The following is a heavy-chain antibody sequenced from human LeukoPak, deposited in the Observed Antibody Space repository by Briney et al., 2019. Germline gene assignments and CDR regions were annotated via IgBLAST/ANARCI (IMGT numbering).Heavy chain of an antibody. J-gene: IGHJ6*03. CDR2: ITSGSSYI. V-gene: IGHV3-21*01. D-gene: IGHD1-26*01. CDR3: ASDPYSGSYGNYYYYFMDV. Sequence: SGGSLRLSCAASGFTFSSYNMNWVRQAPGKGLEWVSSITSGSSYIYYADSVKGRFTISRDNAKNSLYLQMNSLRAEDTAVYYCASDPYSGSYGNYYYYFMDVWGKGTTVTISS. CDR1: GFTFSSYN.